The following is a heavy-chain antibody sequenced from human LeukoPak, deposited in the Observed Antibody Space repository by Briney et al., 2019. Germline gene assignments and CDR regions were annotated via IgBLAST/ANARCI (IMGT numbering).Heavy chain of an antibody. CDR1: GGSFSGYY. Sequence: SETLSLTGAGYGGSFSGYYWSWIRQPPGKGLEWIGEINHSGSTNYNPSLKSRVTISVDTSNNQFSMMLSPVTAADTAVYYCERGVSRSSQAAGAFAISGQGTTVTASS. J-gene: IGHJ3*02. V-gene: IGHV4-34*01. D-gene: IGHD6-13*01. CDR3: ERGVSRSSQAAGAFAI. CDR2: INHSGST.